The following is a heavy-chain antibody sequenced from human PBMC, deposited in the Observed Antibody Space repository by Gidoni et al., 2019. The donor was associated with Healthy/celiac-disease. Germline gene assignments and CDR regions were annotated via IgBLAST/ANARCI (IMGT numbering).Heavy chain of an antibody. D-gene: IGHD6-19*01. V-gene: IGHV4-61*02. Sequence: QVQPQESGPGLVKPSQTLSLTCTVSGGSISSGSYYWSWIRQPAGKGLEWIGRIYTSGSTNYNPSLKSRVTISVDTSKNQFSLKLSSVTAADTAVYYCARDRGYSSGWSGVDFDYWGQGTLVTVSS. CDR3: ARDRGYSSGWSGVDFDY. CDR1: GGSISSGSYY. CDR2: IYTSGST. J-gene: IGHJ4*02.